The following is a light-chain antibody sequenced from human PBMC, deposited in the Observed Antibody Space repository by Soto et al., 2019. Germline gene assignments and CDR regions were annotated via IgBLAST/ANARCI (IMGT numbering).Light chain of an antibody. J-gene: IGKJ2*01. CDR3: QQYDNWPPYT. CDR2: GAS. V-gene: IGKV3-15*01. CDR1: QSVSSN. Sequence: EIVMTQSPATLSVSPGERATLSCRASQSVSSNLARYQQKPGQAPRLLIYGASTRATGIPARFSCSGSGTEFTLTISSLQSEDFAVYYCQQYDNWPPYTFGQGTKLEIK.